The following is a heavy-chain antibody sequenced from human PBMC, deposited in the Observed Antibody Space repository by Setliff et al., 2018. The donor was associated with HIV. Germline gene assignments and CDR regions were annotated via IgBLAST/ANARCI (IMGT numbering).Heavy chain of an antibody. CDR2: IYPGDSDT. CDR3: ARSDSANWYVDY. CDR1: GYSFTNYW. Sequence: PGESLKISCKGSGYSFTNYWIGWVRQMPGKGLEWVGIIYPGDSDTRYSPSFQGQVTISVDKSINTAYLQWSSLKASDTAMSYCARSDSANWYVDYWGQGTLVTVSS. J-gene: IGHJ4*02. V-gene: IGHV5-51*01. D-gene: IGHD1-1*01.